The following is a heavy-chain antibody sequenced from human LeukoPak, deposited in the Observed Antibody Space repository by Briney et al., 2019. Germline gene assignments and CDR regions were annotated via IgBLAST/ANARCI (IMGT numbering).Heavy chain of an antibody. Sequence: VGSLRLSCAASGFTFDDYAMHWVRQAPGKGLEWVSLISGDGGSTYYADSVKGRFTISRDNSKNSLYLQMNSLRTEDTALYYCAKGSYGPYYFDYWGQGTLVTVSS. J-gene: IGHJ4*02. CDR3: AKGSYGPYYFDY. CDR1: GFTFDDYA. D-gene: IGHD5-18*01. V-gene: IGHV3-43*02. CDR2: ISGDGGST.